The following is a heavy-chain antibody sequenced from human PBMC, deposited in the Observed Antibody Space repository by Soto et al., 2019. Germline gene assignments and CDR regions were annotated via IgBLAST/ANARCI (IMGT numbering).Heavy chain of an antibody. D-gene: IGHD3-10*01. Sequence: SETLSLTCSVSGVSLTIGNWWTLFRQSPQRGLEYIGEIFHDGTANYYPSFERRVAMSVDTSRNQFSLKLTSVTAADTAVYFCARLVYDTRLNYMYFDFWGPGTLVTV. V-gene: IGHV4-4*02. J-gene: IGHJ4*02. CDR2: IFHDGTA. CDR1: GVSLTIGNW. CDR3: ARLVYDTRLNYMYFDF.